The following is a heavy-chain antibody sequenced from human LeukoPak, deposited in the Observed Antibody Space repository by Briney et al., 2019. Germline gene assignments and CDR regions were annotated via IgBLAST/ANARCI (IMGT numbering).Heavy chain of an antibody. Sequence: SETLPLTCTVSGGSISNSSYYWAWIRQPPGKGLEWIGSIYYSGNPFYNPSLKSRVTILVDTSNNQFSLEVDSVTAADTAMYYCASQLDTTGYYTGFIDSWGQGALVTVSS. CDR2: IYYSGNP. J-gene: IGHJ4*02. CDR1: GGSISNSSYY. V-gene: IGHV4-39*01. CDR3: ASQLDTTGYYTGFIDS. D-gene: IGHD3/OR15-3a*01.